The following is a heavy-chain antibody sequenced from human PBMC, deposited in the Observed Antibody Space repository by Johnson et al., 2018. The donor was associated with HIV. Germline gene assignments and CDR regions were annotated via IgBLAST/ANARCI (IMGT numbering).Heavy chain of an antibody. J-gene: IGHJ3*02. D-gene: IGHD3-9*01. CDR2: IKSKTDGGTT. CDR1: GFTFSNAW. Sequence: VQLVESGGGLVKPGGSLRLSCAASGFTFSNAWMSWVRQAPGKGLEWVGRIKSKTDGGTTDYAAPVNGRFTISRDDSKNTLSLQMNSLKTEDTAVYYCTTPGYDTEDAFDIWGQGTMVTVSS. CDR3: TTPGYDTEDAFDI. V-gene: IGHV3-15*01.